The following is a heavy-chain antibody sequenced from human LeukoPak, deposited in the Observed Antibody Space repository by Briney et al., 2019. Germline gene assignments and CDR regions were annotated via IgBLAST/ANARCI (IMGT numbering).Heavy chain of an antibody. Sequence: SLTPSRPVSAFTVGVYAMSSVSHAPGKGRGWVAFIRSKAYGGTTEYAASVKGRITISRDDSKSIASLQMNSLKTEDAAVYYCIRGSGITGTLFDYWGQGTLVTASS. V-gene: IGHV3-49*04. CDR2: IRSKAYGGTT. D-gene: IGHD1-20*01. CDR3: IRGSGITGTLFDY. CDR1: AFTVGVYA. J-gene: IGHJ4*02.